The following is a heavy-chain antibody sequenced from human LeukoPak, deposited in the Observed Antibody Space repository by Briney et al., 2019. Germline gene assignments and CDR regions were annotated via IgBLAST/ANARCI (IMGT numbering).Heavy chain of an antibody. CDR2: ISMSSNYI. Sequence: GGSLRLSCAASGFSFRTYTMNWVRQAPGKGLEWVSSISMSSNYIYYADSVKGRFTISGDNAKNSLYLQMNSLRAEDTALYYCAKDDGIAVAGTMGYWGQGTLVTVSS. V-gene: IGHV3-21*04. D-gene: IGHD6-19*01. J-gene: IGHJ4*02. CDR1: GFSFRTYT. CDR3: AKDDGIAVAGTMGY.